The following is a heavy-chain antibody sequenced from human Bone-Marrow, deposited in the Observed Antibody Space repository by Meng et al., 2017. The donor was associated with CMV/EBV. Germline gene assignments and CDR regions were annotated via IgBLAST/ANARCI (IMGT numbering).Heavy chain of an antibody. CDR1: GFTVSSNY. D-gene: IGHD3-22*01. J-gene: IGHJ4*02. CDR3: AGDSSGYYPRLCY. CDR2: IYSGGST. Sequence: GESLKISCAASGFTVSSNYMSWVRQAPGKGLEWVSVIYSGGSTYYADSVKGRFTISRDNSKNPLYLQMNSLRAEDTAVYYCAGDSSGYYPRLCYWGQGTLVTVSS. V-gene: IGHV3-53*01.